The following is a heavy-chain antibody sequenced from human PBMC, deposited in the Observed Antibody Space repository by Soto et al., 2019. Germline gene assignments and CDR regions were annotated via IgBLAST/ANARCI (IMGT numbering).Heavy chain of an antibody. Sequence: GGSLRLSCAASGFTFSSYAMSWVRQAPGKGLEWVSAISGSGGSTYYADSVKGRFTISRDNSKNTLYLQMNSLRAEDTAVYYCAKGMEDYNYYYYGMDVWGQGTTVTVSS. CDR1: GFTFSSYA. D-gene: IGHD4-4*01. CDR2: ISGSGGST. CDR3: AKGMEDYNYYYYGMDV. V-gene: IGHV3-23*01. J-gene: IGHJ6*02.